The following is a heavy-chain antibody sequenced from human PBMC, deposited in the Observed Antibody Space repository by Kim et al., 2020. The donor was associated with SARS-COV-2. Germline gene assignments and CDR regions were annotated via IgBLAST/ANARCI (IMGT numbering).Heavy chain of an antibody. CDR1: GFTFRSNW. CDR2: INSDGSTT. CDR3: AAVTGTVN. J-gene: IGHJ4*02. D-gene: IGHD6-19*01. Sequence: GGSLRLSCAASGFTFRSNWMHWVRQAPGKGPVWVSRINSDGSTTTYADSVKGRVTISRDNAKNTLYLQMNSLRVEDTAVYHCAAVTGTVNWGQGTLVIVSS. V-gene: IGHV3-74*01.